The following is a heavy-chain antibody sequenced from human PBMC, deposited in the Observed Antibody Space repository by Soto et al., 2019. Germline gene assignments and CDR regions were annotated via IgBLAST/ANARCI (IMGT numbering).Heavy chain of an antibody. CDR2: ISYDGSNK. V-gene: IGHV3-30-3*01. J-gene: IGHJ4*02. CDR3: ARGPSRGDDFWSGYPFDY. D-gene: IGHD3-3*01. CDR1: GFTFSSYA. Sequence: ESGGGVVQPGRSLRLSCAASGFTFSSYAMHWVRQAPGKGLEWVAVISYDGSNKYYADSVKGRFTISRDNSKNTLYLQMNSLRAEDTAVYYCARGPSRGDDFWSGYPFDYWGQGTLVTVSS.